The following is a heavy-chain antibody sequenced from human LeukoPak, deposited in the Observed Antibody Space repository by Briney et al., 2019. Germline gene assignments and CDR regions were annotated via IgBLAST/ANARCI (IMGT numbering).Heavy chain of an antibody. CDR2: IKSDGSST. D-gene: IGHD1-26*01. V-gene: IGHV3-74*01. CDR3: ARVGAATYAFDI. J-gene: IGHJ3*02. Sequence: GGSLRLSCAASGFTVSSNYMTWVRQAPGKGLVWVSRIKSDGSSTSYADSVKGRFTISRDNAKNTLYLQMNSLRAEDTAVYYCARVGAATYAFDIWGQGTMVTVS. CDR1: GFTVSSNY.